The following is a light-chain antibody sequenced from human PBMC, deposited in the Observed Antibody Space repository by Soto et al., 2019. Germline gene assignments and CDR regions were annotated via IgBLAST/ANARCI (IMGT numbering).Light chain of an antibody. CDR2: EVT. Sequence: QSALTQPASVSGSPGQSITISCTGTSNDVGAYNYVSWYQQHPDKAPKLMIYEVTNRPSGVSNRFSGSKSGNTASLIISGLQAEDEADYYCSSYTSSNTRVVFGGGTKLTVL. CDR1: SNDVGAYNY. V-gene: IGLV2-14*01. CDR3: SSYTSSNTRVV. J-gene: IGLJ2*01.